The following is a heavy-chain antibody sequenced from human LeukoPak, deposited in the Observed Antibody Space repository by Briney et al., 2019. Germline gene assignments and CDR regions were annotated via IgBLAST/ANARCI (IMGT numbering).Heavy chain of an antibody. CDR2: VSNRGGST. CDR3: AKLLNDYGDYYFDY. D-gene: IGHD4-17*01. CDR1: DFSFSNYA. V-gene: IGHV3-23*01. Sequence: GGSLRLSCAASDFSFSNYAMSWVRQAPGKGLEWVSAVSNRGGSTYYADSVKGRFTISRDNSKNTLYLQMNSLRAEDTAVYYCAKLLNDYGDYYFDYWGQGTLVTVSS. J-gene: IGHJ4*02.